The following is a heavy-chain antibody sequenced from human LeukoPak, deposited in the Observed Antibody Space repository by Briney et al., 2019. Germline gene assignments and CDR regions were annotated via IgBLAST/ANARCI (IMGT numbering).Heavy chain of an antibody. D-gene: IGHD6-25*01. CDR2: ISGSGGNT. CDR1: GFTFSRYA. V-gene: IGHV3-23*01. Sequence: GGSLRLSCAASGFTFSRYAMNWVRQAPGKELEWVSSISGSGGNTYYADSVKGRFTISRDNSKNTLYPQMNSLRAEDTAIYYCAKALPERPFDFWGQGTLVTVSS. J-gene: IGHJ4*02. CDR3: AKALPERPFDF.